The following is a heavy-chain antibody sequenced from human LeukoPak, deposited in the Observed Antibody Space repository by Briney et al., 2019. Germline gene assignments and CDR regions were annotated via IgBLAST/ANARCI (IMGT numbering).Heavy chain of an antibody. J-gene: IGHJ4*02. Sequence: GRSLRLSCAASGFTFSSYWMSWVRQAPGKGLEWVANIKQDGSEKYYVDSVKGRFTISRDNAKNSLYLQMNSLRAEDTAVYYCARFPSAPYGDYFDYWGQGTLVTVSS. V-gene: IGHV3-7*01. CDR2: IKQDGSEK. CDR1: GFTFSSYW. D-gene: IGHD4-17*01. CDR3: ARFPSAPYGDYFDY.